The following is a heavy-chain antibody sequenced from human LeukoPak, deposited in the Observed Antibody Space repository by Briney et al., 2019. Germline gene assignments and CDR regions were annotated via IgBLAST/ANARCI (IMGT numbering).Heavy chain of an antibody. Sequence: SETLSLTCTVSGGSISSYYWSWIRQPPGKGLEWIGYIYYSGSTNYNPSLKSRVTISVDTSKNQFSLKLSSVTAADTAVYYCAREGGYDSLYYFDYWGQGTLVTVSS. J-gene: IGHJ4*02. D-gene: IGHD3-3*01. CDR3: AREGGYDSLYYFDY. CDR1: GGSISSYY. CDR2: IYYSGST. V-gene: IGHV4-59*01.